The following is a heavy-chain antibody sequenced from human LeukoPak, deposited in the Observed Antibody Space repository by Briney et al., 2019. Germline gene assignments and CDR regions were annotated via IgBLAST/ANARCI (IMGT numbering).Heavy chain of an antibody. V-gene: IGHV4-59*01. Sequence: SETLSLTCTVSGGSISSYYWSWIRQPPGKGLEWIGYIYYSGSTNYNPSLKSRVTISVDTSKNQFSLKLSSVTAADTAVYYCARDRSTYYDILTGAYYYYGMVVWGQGTTVTVSS. CDR2: IYYSGST. CDR3: ARDRSTYYDILTGAYYYYGMVV. CDR1: GGSISSYY. J-gene: IGHJ6*02. D-gene: IGHD3-9*01.